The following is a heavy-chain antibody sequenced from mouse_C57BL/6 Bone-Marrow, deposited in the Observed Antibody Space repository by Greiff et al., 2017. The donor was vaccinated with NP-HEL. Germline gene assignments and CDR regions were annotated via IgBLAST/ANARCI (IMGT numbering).Heavy chain of an antibody. CDR1: GYTFTSYG. J-gene: IGHJ3*01. CDR3: ARQRVYDPWFAY. V-gene: IGHV1-81*01. Sequence: VKLQQSGAELARPGASVKLSCKASGYTFTSYGISWVKQRTGQGLEWIGEIYPRSGNTYYNEKFKGKATLTADKSSSTAYMELRSLTSEDSAVYFCARQRVYDPWFAYWGQGTLVTVSA. CDR2: IYPRSGNT. D-gene: IGHD2-3*01.